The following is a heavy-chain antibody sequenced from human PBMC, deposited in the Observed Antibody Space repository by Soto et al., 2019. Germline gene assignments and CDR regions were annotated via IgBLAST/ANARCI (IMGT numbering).Heavy chain of an antibody. CDR2: TYYRSKWYN. J-gene: IGHJ5*02. CDR3: ARDLIRFLEWPNWFDH. V-gene: IGHV6-1*01. CDR1: GDSVSSNSAA. Sequence: SQTLSLTCAISGDSVSSNSAAWNWIRQSPSRGLEWLGRTYYRSKWYNGYAVSVKSRITINPDTSKNQFSLQLNSVTPEDTAVYYCARDLIRFLEWPNWFDHWGKGTLVTVSS. D-gene: IGHD3-3*01.